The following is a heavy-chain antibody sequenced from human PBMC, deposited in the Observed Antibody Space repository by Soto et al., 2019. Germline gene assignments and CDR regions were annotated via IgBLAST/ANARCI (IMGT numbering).Heavy chain of an antibody. CDR1: GGSSSSYY. CDR3: ARLRDFGDPLFDY. Sequence: SETLSLTCTVSGGSSSSYYWNWIRQPPGKGLEWIGYIYYIGTTNYNPSLKSRVTISVDTSKNQFSLKLRSVTAADTAVYYCARLRDFGDPLFDYWGQGTLVTVSS. J-gene: IGHJ4*02. CDR2: IYYIGTT. D-gene: IGHD3-10*01. V-gene: IGHV4-59*08.